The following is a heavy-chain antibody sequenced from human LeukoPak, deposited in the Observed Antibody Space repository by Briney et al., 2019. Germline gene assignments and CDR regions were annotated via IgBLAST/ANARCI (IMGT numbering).Heavy chain of an antibody. CDR2: IYYSGST. V-gene: IGHV4-59*01. D-gene: IGHD6-13*01. CDR1: GGSISSYY. J-gene: IGHJ6*02. CDR3: ARDRLIAAAGVYYYYGMDV. Sequence: SETLSLTCTVSGGSISSYYWSWIRQPPGKGLEWIGYIYYSGSTNYNPSLKSRVTISVDTSKNQFSLKLSSVTAADTAVYYCARDRLIAAAGVYYYYGMDVWGQGTAVTVSS.